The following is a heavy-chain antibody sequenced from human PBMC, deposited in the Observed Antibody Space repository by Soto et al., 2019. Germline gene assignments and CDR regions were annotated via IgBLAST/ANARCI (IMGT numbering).Heavy chain of an antibody. Sequence: EVQLVESGGGLVQPGGSLRLSCAASGFTFSSYSMNWVRQAPGKGLEWVSYISSSSSTIYYADSVKGRFTISRDNAKNSLYLQMNSLRAEDTAVYYCARDLLWFGGYNWFDPWGQGTLVTVSS. D-gene: IGHD3-10*01. V-gene: IGHV3-48*01. CDR1: GFTFSSYS. J-gene: IGHJ5*02. CDR3: ARDLLWFGGYNWFDP. CDR2: ISSSSSTI.